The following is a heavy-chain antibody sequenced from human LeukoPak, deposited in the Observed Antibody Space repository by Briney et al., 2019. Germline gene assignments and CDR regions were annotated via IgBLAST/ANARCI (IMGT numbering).Heavy chain of an antibody. CDR2: VYYSGST. V-gene: IGHV4-39*01. D-gene: IGHD5-12*01. Sequence: PSETLSLTCIVSGGSISSSSHYWGWIRQPPGKGLEWIGSVYYSGSTFYNPSLKSRVTISVDTSKNQFSLKLSSVTAADTAVYYCARLVYSGYDFYGLDVWGQGTTVTVSS. J-gene: IGHJ6*02. CDR3: ARLVYSGYDFYGLDV. CDR1: GGSISSSSHY.